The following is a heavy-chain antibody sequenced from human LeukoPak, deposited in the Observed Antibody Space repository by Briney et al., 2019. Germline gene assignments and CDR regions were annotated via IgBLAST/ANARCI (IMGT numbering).Heavy chain of an antibody. J-gene: IGHJ4*02. CDR2: IYTSGNT. Sequence: PSQTLSLTCTVSGGSISSGRYYWSWIRQPAGKGLEWIGRIYTSGNTNYNPSLKSRVTISVDTSKNQFSLKLSSVTAADTAVYYCARDSEVGVYYDTYWGQGTLVTVSS. D-gene: IGHD3-3*01. CDR1: GGSISSGRYY. CDR3: ARDSEVGVYYDTY. V-gene: IGHV4-61*02.